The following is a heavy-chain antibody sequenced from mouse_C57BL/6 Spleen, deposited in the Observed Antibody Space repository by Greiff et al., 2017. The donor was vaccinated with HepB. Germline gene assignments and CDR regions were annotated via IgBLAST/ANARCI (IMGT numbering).Heavy chain of an antibody. J-gene: IGHJ2*01. V-gene: IGHV1-7*01. D-gene: IGHD3-2*02. CDR1: GYTFTSYW. CDR2: INPSSGYT. CDR3: ARTGSAQSTFDY. Sequence: QVQLQQSGAELAKPGASVKLSCKASGYTFTSYWMHWVKQRPGQGLEWIGYINPSSGYTKYNQKFKDKATLTAATSSSTAYMQLSSLTYEDSAVYYCARTGSAQSTFDYWGQGTTLTVSS.